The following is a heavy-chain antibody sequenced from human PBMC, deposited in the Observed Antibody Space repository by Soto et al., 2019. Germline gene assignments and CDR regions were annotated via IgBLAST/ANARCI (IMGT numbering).Heavy chain of an antibody. J-gene: IGHJ4*02. Sequence: QVQLVESGGGVVQPGRSLRLSCAASGFTFRSYGMHWVRQAPGKGLEWVAVISYDGDNESYADSVKGRFTISRDNSKNTLYLNMNSLRGEDTAVYYCAKGLSVIQPWLMDAYWGQGTLVTVSS. V-gene: IGHV3-30*18. D-gene: IGHD5-18*01. CDR1: GFTFRSYG. CDR3: AKGLSVIQPWLMDAY. CDR2: ISYDGDNE.